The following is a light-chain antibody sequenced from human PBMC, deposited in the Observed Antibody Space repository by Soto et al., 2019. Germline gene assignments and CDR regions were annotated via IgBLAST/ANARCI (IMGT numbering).Light chain of an antibody. V-gene: IGLV1-40*01. J-gene: IGLJ1*01. CDR2: GNS. Sequence: QSVLTQPPSVSGAPGQRVTISCTGSSSNIGAGYDVHWYQQLPGTAPKLLIYGNSNRPSGVPDRFSGSKSGTSASLAITGLQAEDAADYCCQSYDCSLGGYVFATGTKLTVL. CDR1: SSNIGAGYD. CDR3: QSYDCSLGGYV.